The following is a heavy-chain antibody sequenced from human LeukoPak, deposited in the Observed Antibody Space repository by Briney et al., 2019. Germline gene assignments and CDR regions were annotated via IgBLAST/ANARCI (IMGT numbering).Heavy chain of an antibody. V-gene: IGHV1-46*01. J-gene: IGHJ5*02. CDR3: ASAPGGFWSGYSDNWFDP. CDR1: GYTFTSYY. D-gene: IGHD3-3*01. CDR2: INPSGGST. Sequence: ASVKVSCTASGYTFTSYYMHWVRQAPGQGLEWMGIINPSGGSTSYAQKFQGRVTMTRDTSTSTVYMELSSLRSEDTAVYYCASAPGGFWSGYSDNWFDPWGQGTLVTVSS.